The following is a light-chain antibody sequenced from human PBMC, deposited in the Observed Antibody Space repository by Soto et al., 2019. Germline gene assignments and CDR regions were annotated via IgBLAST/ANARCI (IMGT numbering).Light chain of an antibody. V-gene: IGKV3-20*01. Sequence: EIVLTQSPGTLSLSPGERATLSCRASQSVTSSSLAWYQQKPGQAPRLLIYGASSRATAIPDRCSGSGSGTDFTLTISRLGPEEFAVYYCQQQGSAPFTFGTGTKVDIK. J-gene: IGKJ3*01. CDR3: QQQGSAPFT. CDR1: QSVTSSS. CDR2: GAS.